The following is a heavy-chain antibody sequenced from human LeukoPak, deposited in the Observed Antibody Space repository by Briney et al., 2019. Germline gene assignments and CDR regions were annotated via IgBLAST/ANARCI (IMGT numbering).Heavy chain of an antibody. V-gene: IGHV4-34*01. Sequence: SETLSLTCAVYGGSFSGYYWSWIRQPPGKGLEWIGEINHSGSTNYNPSLKSRVTISVDTSKNQFSLKLSSVIAADTAVYYCARVRRIAAAAKVDYFDYWGQGTLVTVSS. CDR3: ARVRRIAAAAKVDYFDY. J-gene: IGHJ4*02. CDR1: GGSFSGYY. CDR2: INHSGST. D-gene: IGHD6-13*01.